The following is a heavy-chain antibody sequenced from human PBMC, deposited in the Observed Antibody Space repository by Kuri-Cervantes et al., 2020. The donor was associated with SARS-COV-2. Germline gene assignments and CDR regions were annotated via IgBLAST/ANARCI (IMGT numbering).Heavy chain of an antibody. J-gene: IGHJ4*02. CDR3: GRDLDCSGTSCYRLFDY. D-gene: IGHD2-2*01. V-gene: IGHV3-49*03. CDR1: GFPFGDYA. CDR2: IRSKPYGGTT. Sequence: GGSLRLSCTASGFPFGDYAMNWFRQAPGKGRGWVGFIRSKPYGGTTEYAASVKGRFTISRDDSKSIAYLQMNSLKTEDTAVYYCGRDLDCSGTSCYRLFDYWGQGTLVTVSS.